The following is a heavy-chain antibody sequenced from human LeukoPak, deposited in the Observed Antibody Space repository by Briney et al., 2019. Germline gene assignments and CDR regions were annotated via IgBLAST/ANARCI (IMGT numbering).Heavy chain of an antibody. V-gene: IGHV3-23*01. D-gene: IGHD1-26*01. Sequence: GGTLRLSCAASRFSFSNYDMNWVRQAPGKGLEWVSGISDSGGSTYYADSVKGRFTISRDNSKNTLYLQMNSLRAEDTAVYFCASGSYCDYWGQGTLVTVSS. J-gene: IGHJ4*02. CDR3: ASGSYCDY. CDR2: ISDSGGST. CDR1: RFSFSNYD.